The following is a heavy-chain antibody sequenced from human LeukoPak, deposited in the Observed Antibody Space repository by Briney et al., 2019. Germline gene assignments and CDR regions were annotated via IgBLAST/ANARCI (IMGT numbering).Heavy chain of an antibody. D-gene: IGHD4-23*01. CDR2: INHSGST. CDR3: ASFSTVALDY. J-gene: IGHJ4*02. Sequence: SETLSLTCAVYGGSFSGYYWSWIRQPPGKGLEWIGEINHSGSTNYNSSLKSRVTISVDTSKNQFSLKLSSVTAADTAVYYCASFSTVALDYWGQGTLVTVSS. V-gene: IGHV4-34*01. CDR1: GGSFSGYY.